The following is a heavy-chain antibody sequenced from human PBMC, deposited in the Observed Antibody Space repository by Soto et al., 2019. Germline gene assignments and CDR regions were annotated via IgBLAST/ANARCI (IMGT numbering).Heavy chain of an antibody. CDR2: IVVGSGNT. V-gene: IGHV1-58*01. CDR1: GFTFTSSA. D-gene: IGHD3-3*01. Sequence: ASVKVSCKASGFTFTSSAVQWVRQARGQRLEWIGWIVVGSGNTNYAQKFQERVAITRDMSTSTAYMELSSLRSEDTAVCYCAADPGFWSGYYIIRVPSYGMDVWGQGTTVTVSS. J-gene: IGHJ6*02. CDR3: AADPGFWSGYYIIRVPSYGMDV.